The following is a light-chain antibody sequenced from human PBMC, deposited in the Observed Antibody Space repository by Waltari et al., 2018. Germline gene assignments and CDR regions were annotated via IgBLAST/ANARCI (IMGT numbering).Light chain of an antibody. CDR3: SSQTLDGLVL. CDR1: GIAAGASGY. J-gene: IGLJ3*02. Sequence: QSALTQPAPVAGSPGQSIPLPCSRVGIAAGASGYVSWHQHHPGKAPQVIIYDVTNRPSGISDRFSASKSANTASLTISRLQPEDEADYYCSSQTLDGLVLFGGGTRLTVL. CDR2: DVT. V-gene: IGLV2-14*03.